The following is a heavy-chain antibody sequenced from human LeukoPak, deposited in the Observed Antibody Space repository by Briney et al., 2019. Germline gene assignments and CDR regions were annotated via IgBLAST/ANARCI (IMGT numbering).Heavy chain of an antibody. CDR3: ARTIWFGDGRYYMDV. Sequence: ASVTVSFKSSVYSVPSYGISWVRQPPAQGLEWVGWISTYNGNTNYAEKLQRRVTMTTDTSTSTAYMKLRSLRSEDTAVYYCARTIWFGDGRYYMDVWGKGTTVTISS. V-gene: IGHV1-18*01. J-gene: IGHJ6*03. CDR2: ISTYNGNT. D-gene: IGHD3-10*01. CDR1: VYSVPSYG.